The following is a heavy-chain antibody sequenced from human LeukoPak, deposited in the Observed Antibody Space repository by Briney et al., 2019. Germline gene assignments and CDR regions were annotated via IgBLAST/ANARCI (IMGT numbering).Heavy chain of an antibody. D-gene: IGHD1-20*01. CDR2: IIPIFGTA. Sequence: GASVKVSCKASGGTFSSYAISWVRQAPGQGLEWMGGIIPIFGTANYAQKFQGRVTITTDESTSTAYMELSSLRSEDTAVYYCARAFKGRHQLPGITGTYAFDIWGQGTMVTVSS. V-gene: IGHV1-69*05. J-gene: IGHJ3*02. CDR3: ARAFKGRHQLPGITGTYAFDI. CDR1: GGTFSSYA.